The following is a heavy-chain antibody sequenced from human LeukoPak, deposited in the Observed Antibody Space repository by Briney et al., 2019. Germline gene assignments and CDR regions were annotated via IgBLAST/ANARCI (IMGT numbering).Heavy chain of an antibody. CDR1: GCSISSGGYY. Sequence: PSETLSLTCTVSGCSISSGGYYSSWIRQHPGKSLEWIGYIYYSGSTYYNPSLKSRVTISVDTSKNQFSLKLSSVTAADTAVYYCARGTLSYYYGMDVWGQGTTVTVSS. CDR3: ARGTLSYYYGMDV. J-gene: IGHJ6*02. V-gene: IGHV4-31*03. D-gene: IGHD2/OR15-2a*01. CDR2: IYYSGST.